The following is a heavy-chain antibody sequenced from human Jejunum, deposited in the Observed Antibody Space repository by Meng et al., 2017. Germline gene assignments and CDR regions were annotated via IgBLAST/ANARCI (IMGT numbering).Heavy chain of an antibody. CDR2: MSYDGSNK. CDR1: GFTFDTYS. D-gene: IGHD3-10*01. J-gene: IGHJ4*02. V-gene: IGHV3-30*05. CDR3: ARVSAVYYGSGTYYSN. Sequence: GESLKISCATSGFTFDTYSMIWVRQAPGKGLEWVALMSYDGSNKYYADSVRGRFTISRDNFKNTLYLQMNSLTPEDTAVYYCARVSAVYYGSGTYYSNWGQGTLVTVSS.